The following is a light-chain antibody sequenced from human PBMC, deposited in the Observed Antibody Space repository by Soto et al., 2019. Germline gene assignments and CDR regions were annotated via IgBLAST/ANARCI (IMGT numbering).Light chain of an antibody. CDR1: GSDIGDYNY. Sequence: QSALTQPGSVSGSPGQSVTISCTGTGSDIGDYNYVSWYQRNPGKAPKLIIYDVTKRPSGVPYRFSRSKSGNTASLTISGAQDEDEAYCYSCTCAGGPTLLFGGGTKLTVL. CDR2: DVT. J-gene: IGLJ2*01. CDR3: CTCAGGPTLL. V-gene: IGLV2-11*01.